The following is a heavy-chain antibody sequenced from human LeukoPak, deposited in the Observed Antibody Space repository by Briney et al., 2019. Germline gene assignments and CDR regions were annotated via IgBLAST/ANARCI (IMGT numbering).Heavy chain of an antibody. D-gene: IGHD3-10*01. Sequence: SETLSLTCTVSGYSFSSGYHWGWIRQPPGKGLEWIGSIYHSGSTYYNPSLKSRVTISVDTSKNQFSLKLSSVTAADTAVYYCARDVLLWFGELLEGDYWGQGTLVTVSS. CDR1: GYSFSSGYH. V-gene: IGHV4-38-2*02. J-gene: IGHJ4*02. CDR3: ARDVLLWFGELLEGDY. CDR2: IYHSGST.